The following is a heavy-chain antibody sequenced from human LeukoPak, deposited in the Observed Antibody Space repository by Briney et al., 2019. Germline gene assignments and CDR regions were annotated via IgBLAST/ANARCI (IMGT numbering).Heavy chain of an antibody. J-gene: IGHJ4*02. CDR1: GFTFSSYE. CDR2: ISSSGSTI. Sequence: PGGSLRLSCAASGFTFSSYEMNWVRQAPGKGLEWVSYISSSGSTIYYADSVKGRFTISRDNAKNSLYLQMNSLRAEDTAVYYCASQYPQQLVAYYFDYWGQGTLVTVSS. D-gene: IGHD6-13*01. V-gene: IGHV3-48*03. CDR3: ASQYPQQLVAYYFDY.